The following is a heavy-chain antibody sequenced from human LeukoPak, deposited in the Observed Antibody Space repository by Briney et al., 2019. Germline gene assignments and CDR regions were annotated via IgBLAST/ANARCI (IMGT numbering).Heavy chain of an antibody. CDR3: ARGIAAAEYYFDY. V-gene: IGHV4-30-4*01. D-gene: IGHD6-13*01. Sequence: SQTLSLTCTVSGGSISSGDYYWSWIRQPPGKGLEWIGYIYYSGSTYYNPSLKSRVTISVDTSKNQFSLKRSSVTAADTAVYYCARGIAAAEYYFDYWGQGTLVTVSS. CDR1: GGSISSGDYY. J-gene: IGHJ4*02. CDR2: IYYSGST.